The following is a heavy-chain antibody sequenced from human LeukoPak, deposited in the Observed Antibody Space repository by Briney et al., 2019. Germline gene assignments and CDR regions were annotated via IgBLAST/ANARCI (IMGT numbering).Heavy chain of an antibody. CDR3: ARRNPFLRDLRVDY. V-gene: IGHV4-34*01. CDR2: INHSGST. J-gene: IGHJ4*02. CDR1: GGSFSGYY. Sequence: PSETLSLTCAVYGGSFSGYYWSWIRQPPGKGLEWIGEINHSGSTNYNPSLKSRVTISVDTSKNQFSLKLSSVTAADTAVYYCARRNPFLRDLRVDYWGQGTLVTVSS. D-gene: IGHD1-14*01.